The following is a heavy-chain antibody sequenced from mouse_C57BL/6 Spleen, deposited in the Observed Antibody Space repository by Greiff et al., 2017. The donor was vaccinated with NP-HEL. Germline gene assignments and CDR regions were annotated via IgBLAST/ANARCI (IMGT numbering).Heavy chain of an antibody. Sequence: QVQLQQPGAELVKPGASVKLSCKASGYTFTSYWMHWVKQRPGQGLEWIGMIHPNSGSTNYNEKFKSKATLTVDKSSSTAYMQLSSLTSEDSAVYYCTRNRIYGIYDGYYFDYWGQGTTLTVSS. CDR3: TRNRIYGIYDGYYFDY. V-gene: IGHV1-64*01. CDR2: IHPNSGST. D-gene: IGHD2-3*01. CDR1: GYTFTSYW. J-gene: IGHJ2*01.